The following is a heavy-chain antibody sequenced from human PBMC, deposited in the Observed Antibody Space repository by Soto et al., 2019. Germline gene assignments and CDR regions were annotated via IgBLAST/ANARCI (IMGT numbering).Heavy chain of an antibody. Sequence: EVQLVESGGGLVQPGGSLRLSCAASGFTFSSYWMSWVRQAPGKGLEWVTNIKQDGSEKYYVDSVKGRFTISRDNAKNSLYLQMNSLRAEDTAVYYCARGQWLVRFDPWGQGTLVTVSS. CDR3: ARGQWLVRFDP. D-gene: IGHD6-19*01. J-gene: IGHJ5*02. V-gene: IGHV3-7*01. CDR2: IKQDGSEK. CDR1: GFTFSSYW.